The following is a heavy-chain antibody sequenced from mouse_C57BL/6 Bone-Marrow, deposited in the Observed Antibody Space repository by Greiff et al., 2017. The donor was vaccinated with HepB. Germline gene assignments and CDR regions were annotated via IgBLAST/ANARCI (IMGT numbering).Heavy chain of an antibody. CDR3: ARQVNWAVFAY. V-gene: IGHV5-6*03. CDR1: GFTFSSYA. Sequence: EVKLVESGGGLVKPGGSLKLSCAASGFTFSSYAMSWVRQTPDKRLEWVATISSGGSYTYYPDSVKGRFTISRDNAKNTLYLQMSSLKSEDTAMYYCARQVNWAVFAYWGQGTLVTVSA. CDR2: ISSGGSYT. D-gene: IGHD4-1*01. J-gene: IGHJ3*01.